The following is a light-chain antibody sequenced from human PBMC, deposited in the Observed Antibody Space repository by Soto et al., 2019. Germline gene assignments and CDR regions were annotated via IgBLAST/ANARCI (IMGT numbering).Light chain of an antibody. CDR2: GAS. J-gene: IGKJ1*01. Sequence: EMVLTQSQDTLSVCPGGRATLSWRASQSISDALAWYQQKPGQAPRLLIYGASTRAPGFPARFSGSGSGTDFTLTISSLQSEDFAVYYCQQYNNWPWTFGQGTKVDI. V-gene: IGKV3-15*01. CDR3: QQYNNWPWT. CDR1: QSISDA.